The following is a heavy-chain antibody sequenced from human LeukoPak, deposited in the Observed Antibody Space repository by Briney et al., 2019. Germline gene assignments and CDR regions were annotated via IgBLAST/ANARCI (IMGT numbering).Heavy chain of an antibody. V-gene: IGHV3-21*01. CDR1: LLTFSSST. CDR2: ISSRSDYT. CDR3: ARDSIDYCDSSGYYGALDS. D-gene: IGHD3-22*01. Sequence: GGSLRLSCARSLLTFSSSTMNWVRPAPRRGVEWVSIISSRSDYTYYADSVKGRFTMSRDNAQNSLYLQMHSLRAEDTAVYYCARDSIDYCDSSGYYGALDSWVQGTLVTVSS. J-gene: IGHJ4*02.